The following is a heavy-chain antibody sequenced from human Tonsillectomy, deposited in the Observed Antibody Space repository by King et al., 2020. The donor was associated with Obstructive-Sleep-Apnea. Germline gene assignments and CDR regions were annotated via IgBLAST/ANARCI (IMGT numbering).Heavy chain of an antibody. CDR2: ISYDGSNK. V-gene: IGHV3-30*04. D-gene: IGHD3-3*01. Sequence: VQLVESGGGVVQPGRSLRLSCAASGFTFSTYVMHWVRQAPGKGLEWVAVISYDGSNKYYADSVKGRFSISRDNSKNTLYLQLNSLSAEDTAVYYCARNYDFWSGYYQLPCYWGQGTLVTVSS. CDR3: ARNYDFWSGYYQLPCY. J-gene: IGHJ4*02. CDR1: GFTFSTYV.